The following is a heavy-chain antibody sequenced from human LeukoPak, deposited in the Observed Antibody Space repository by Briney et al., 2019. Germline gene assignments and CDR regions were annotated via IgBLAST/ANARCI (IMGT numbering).Heavy chain of an antibody. V-gene: IGHV5-51*01. Sequence: GESLKISCKGSGYRFSKYWIGWVRQMPGKGLEWMGIIYPGDLDTRYSPSFQGQVTISADTSITTAYLQWSSLKASDTAMYYWARQDAALGYWGQGTLVTVSS. CDR1: GYRFSKYW. CDR3: ARQDAALGY. J-gene: IGHJ4*02. D-gene: IGHD2-15*01. CDR2: IYPGDLDT.